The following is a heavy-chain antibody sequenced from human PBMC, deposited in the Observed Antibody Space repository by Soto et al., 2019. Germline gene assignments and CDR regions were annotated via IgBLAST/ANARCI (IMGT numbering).Heavy chain of an antibody. V-gene: IGHV1-69*12. CDR1: GGTSAPYA. D-gene: IGHD5-18*01. Sequence: QVQLVRSGAGVKNPRPPLKFPCKAPGGTSAPYAISWVRQAPGQGLEGMGGIIPMFGTANYAQRFQDRVTITADESTNTVYMELSSLRSEDTAVYFCASGIQLWLRRINNGYSGWGQGTLVTVSS. J-gene: IGHJ4*02. CDR2: IIPMFGTA. CDR3: ASGIQLWLRRINNGYSG.